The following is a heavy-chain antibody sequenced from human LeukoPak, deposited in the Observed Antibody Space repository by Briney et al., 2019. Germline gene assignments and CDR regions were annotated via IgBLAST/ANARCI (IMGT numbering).Heavy chain of an antibody. V-gene: IGHV5-51*01. J-gene: IGHJ6*02. CDR2: IYPGDSDA. CDR3: ARRAGYSSGWGPYYYTLDV. D-gene: IGHD6-19*01. Sequence: GESLKISCKASGYSFTSNWIAWVRQMPGKGLEWMGIIYPGDSDARYSPSFQGQVTMSVDKSISTAHLQWSSLKASDTAMYYCARRAGYSSGWGPYYYTLDVWGQGTTVTVSS. CDR1: GYSFTSNW.